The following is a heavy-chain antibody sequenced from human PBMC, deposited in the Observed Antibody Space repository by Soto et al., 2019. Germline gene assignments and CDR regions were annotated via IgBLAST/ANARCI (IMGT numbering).Heavy chain of an antibody. CDR1: GFTFSNSP. Sequence: QVQLVESGGGVVQPGRSLRLSCVGSGFTFSNSPIHWVRQAPGKGLEWVSVMSYDGSKQYYADSVKGRFTISRDNSKNTLYLQLNSLRVEDTAIYYCAREEYSAHHFDYWGQGTLVTVSS. CDR2: MSYDGSKQ. V-gene: IGHV3-30-3*01. J-gene: IGHJ4*02. CDR3: AREEYSAHHFDY. D-gene: IGHD5-18*01.